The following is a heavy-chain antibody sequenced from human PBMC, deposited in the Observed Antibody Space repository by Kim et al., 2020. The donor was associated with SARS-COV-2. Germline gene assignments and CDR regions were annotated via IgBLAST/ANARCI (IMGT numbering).Heavy chain of an antibody. CDR3: ARDCSSTSCMDV. CDR2: IYYSGST. D-gene: IGHD2-2*01. CDR1: GGSISSGDYY. J-gene: IGHJ6*02. Sequence: SETLSLTCTVSGGSISSGDYYWSWIRQPPGKGLEWIGYIYYSGSTYYNPSLKSRVTISVDTSKNQFSLKLSSVTAADTAVYYCARDCSSTSCMDVWGQGTTVTVSS. V-gene: IGHV4-30-4*01.